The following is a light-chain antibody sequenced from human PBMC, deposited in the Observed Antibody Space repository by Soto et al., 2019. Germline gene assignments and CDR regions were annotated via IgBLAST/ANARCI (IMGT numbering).Light chain of an antibody. CDR3: CSYAGNTTWV. Sequence: QSALTQPASVSGSPGQSSTISCTGTSSDVGSHNFVSWYQQRPGKAPKLMIFEVTKRPSGVSSRFSASKSGNTASLTISGVHAEDEADYYCCSYAGNTTWVFGGGTKLTVL. V-gene: IGLV2-23*02. CDR2: EVT. CDR1: SSDVGSHNF. J-gene: IGLJ3*02.